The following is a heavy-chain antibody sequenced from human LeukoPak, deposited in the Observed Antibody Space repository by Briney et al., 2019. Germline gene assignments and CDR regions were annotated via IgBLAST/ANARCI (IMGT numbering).Heavy chain of an antibody. V-gene: IGHV4-38-2*01. Sequence: SSETLSLTYAVSGYSISSGYYWGWIRQPPGKGLEWIGSIYHSGSTYYNPSLKSRVTISVDTSKNQFSLKLSSVTAADTAVYYCARVDGSGSYARPDYWGQGTLVTVSS. CDR1: GYSISSGYY. CDR2: IYHSGST. J-gene: IGHJ4*02. D-gene: IGHD3-10*01. CDR3: ARVDGSGSYARPDY.